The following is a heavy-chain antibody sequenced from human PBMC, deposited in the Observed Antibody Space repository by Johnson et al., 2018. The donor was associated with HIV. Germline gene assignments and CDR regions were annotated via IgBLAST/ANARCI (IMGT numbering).Heavy chain of an antibody. CDR3: AQGPGYSGYDRGDAFDI. CDR2: IRSKAYGGTT. V-gene: IGHV3-49*04. D-gene: IGHD5-12*01. CDR1: GFTFGDYA. J-gene: IGHJ3*02. Sequence: VQLVESGGGSIQPGRSLRLSCTASGFTFGDYAMSWVRQAPGRGLEWISFIRSKAYGGTTEYAASVKGRFTISRDDSKGFAYLHMNSLKSEDTAVYYCAQGPGYSGYDRGDAFDIWGQGTMVTVSS.